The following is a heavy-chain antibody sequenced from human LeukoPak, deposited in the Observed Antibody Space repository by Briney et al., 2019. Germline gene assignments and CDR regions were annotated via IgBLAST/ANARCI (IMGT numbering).Heavy chain of an antibody. CDR1: GFTFSSYG. CDR3: TRDVFRYCTGGRCFLVLGGDY. CDR2: IWSDGSKK. J-gene: IGHJ4*02. D-gene: IGHD2-15*01. Sequence: GGSLRLSCAASGFTFSSYGMHWVRQAPGKGLEWVTLIWSDGSKKYYADSVKGRFTISRDNSKNTLYLQMNSLGAEDTAVYYCTRDVFRYCTGGRCFLVLGGDYWGQGTLVTVSS. V-gene: IGHV3-33*01.